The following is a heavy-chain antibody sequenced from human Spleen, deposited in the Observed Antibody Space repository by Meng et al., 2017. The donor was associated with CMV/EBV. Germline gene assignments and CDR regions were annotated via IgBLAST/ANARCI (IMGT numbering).Heavy chain of an antibody. D-gene: IGHD3-16*01. V-gene: IGHV3-48*03. CDR2: ISTSGSTI. CDR1: GFTFSSYE. J-gene: IGHJ4*02. CDR3: ARGPRGIGALFDY. Sequence: LSLTCAASGFTFSSYEMNWVRQAPGKGLEWVSFISTSGSTIYYADSVRGRFIISRDNFKNTVYLQMNSLRAEDTAVYYCARGPRGIGALFDYWGQGSLVTVSS.